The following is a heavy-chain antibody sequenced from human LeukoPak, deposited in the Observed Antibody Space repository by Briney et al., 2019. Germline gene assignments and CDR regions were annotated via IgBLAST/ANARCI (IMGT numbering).Heavy chain of an antibody. Sequence: LETLSLTCTVSGGSISDTTFYWGWIRQPPGRGLEWIASVSYGGTTYFNPSLKSRVTMSVDTSNNQFSLRLTSVTAADTAVYYCARDCCAYRAWFDPWGQGTLVTVSS. CDR3: ARDCCAYRAWFDP. J-gene: IGHJ5*02. V-gene: IGHV4-39*07. CDR2: VSYGGTT. D-gene: IGHD4-11*01. CDR1: GGSISDTTFY.